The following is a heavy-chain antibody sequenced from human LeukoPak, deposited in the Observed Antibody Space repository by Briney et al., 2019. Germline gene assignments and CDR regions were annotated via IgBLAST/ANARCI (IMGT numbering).Heavy chain of an antibody. CDR1: GFTFSSYA. D-gene: IGHD3-3*01. CDR3: ARDAIRFLESYLDY. J-gene: IGHJ4*02. V-gene: IGHV3-23*01. Sequence: PGGSLRLSCAASGFTFSSYAMSWVRQAPGKGLEWVSAISGNSAGTYYADSVKGRFTISRDNSKNTLYLQMNGLRAEDTAVYYCARDAIRFLESYLDYWGQGTLVTVSS. CDR2: ISGNSAGT.